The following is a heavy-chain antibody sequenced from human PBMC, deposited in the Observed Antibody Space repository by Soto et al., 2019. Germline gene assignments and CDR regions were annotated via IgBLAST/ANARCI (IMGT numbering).Heavy chain of an antibody. V-gene: IGHV3-66*01. CDR2: IYSGGST. D-gene: IGHD3-9*01. CDR1: GFTVSSNY. J-gene: IGHJ4*02. CDR3: ERVLNLDYLDY. Sequence: GGSLRLSCAASGFTVSSNYMSWVRQAPGKGLEWVSVIYSGGSTYYADSVKGRFTISRDNSKNTLYLQMNSLRAEDTAVYYCERVLNLDYLDYWGQGTLVTVSS.